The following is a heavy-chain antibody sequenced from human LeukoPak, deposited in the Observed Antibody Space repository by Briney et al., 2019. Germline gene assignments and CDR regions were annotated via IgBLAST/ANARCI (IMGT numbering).Heavy chain of an antibody. V-gene: IGHV4-34*01. D-gene: IGHD3-3*01. CDR1: GGSFSGYF. Sequence: PSETLSLTCAVNGGSFSGYFWSWIRQPPGKGLEWIGEINHSGSTYYNASLKSRITISVDTSKRQFSLRMNSVTAADTAVYFCAGYYSSIYGMDVWGQGTSVTVSS. J-gene: IGHJ6*02. CDR2: INHSGST. CDR3: AGYYSSIYGMDV.